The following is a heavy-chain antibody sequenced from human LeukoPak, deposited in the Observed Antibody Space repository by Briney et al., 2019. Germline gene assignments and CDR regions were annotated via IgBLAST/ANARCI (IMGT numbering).Heavy chain of an antibody. CDR3: ARDFIGGSWRGHYFDY. CDR1: GGSISSYY. V-gene: IGHV4-59*01. CDR2: IYYSGST. D-gene: IGHD6-13*01. J-gene: IGHJ4*02. Sequence: PSETLSLTCTVSGGSISSYYRSWIRQPPGKGLEWIGYIYYSGSTSYNPSLKSRVTISVDTSKNQFSLKLSSVTAADTAVYYCARDFIGGSWRGHYFDYWGQGTLVTVSS.